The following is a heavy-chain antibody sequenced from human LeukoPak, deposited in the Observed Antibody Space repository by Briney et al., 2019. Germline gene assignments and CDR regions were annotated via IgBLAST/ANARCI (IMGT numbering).Heavy chain of an antibody. D-gene: IGHD4-17*01. CDR3: ARGDDYGDYVGVYFDY. Sequence: ASVKVSCKASGYAFTSYYMHWVRQAPGQGLEWMGIIYPSGGSTSYAQKFQGRVTMTRDMSTSTVYMELSSLRSEDTAVYYCARGDDYGDYVGVYFDYWGQGTLVTVSS. CDR2: IYPSGGST. CDR1: GYAFTSYY. V-gene: IGHV1-46*01. J-gene: IGHJ4*02.